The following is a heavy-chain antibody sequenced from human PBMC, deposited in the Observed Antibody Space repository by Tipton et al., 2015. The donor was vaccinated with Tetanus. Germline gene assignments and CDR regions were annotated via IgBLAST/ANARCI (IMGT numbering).Heavy chain of an antibody. J-gene: IGHJ5*02. CDR2: TYYRSKWYN. V-gene: IGHV6-1*01. Sequence: GLVKPSQTLSLTCAISGDSVSSNSAAWNWIRQSPSRGLEWLGRTYYRSKWYNEYAVSVKSRITIKPDTSKNQFSLQLNSVTPEDTAVYYCARDHGRKSGSYFNWFDPWGQGTLVTVSS. CDR3: ARDHGRKSGSYFNWFDP. D-gene: IGHD1-26*01. CDR1: GDSVSSNSAA.